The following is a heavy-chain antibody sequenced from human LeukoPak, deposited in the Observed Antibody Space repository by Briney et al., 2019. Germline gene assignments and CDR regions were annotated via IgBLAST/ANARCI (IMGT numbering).Heavy chain of an antibody. J-gene: IGHJ6*04. V-gene: IGHV3-33*01. CDR2: IWYDGSNK. CDR1: GFTFSSYG. D-gene: IGHD3-10*01. CDR3: ARDRPYYYGSGSWRYYYGMDV. Sequence: GGSLSLSCAASGFTFSSYGMHWVRQAPGKGLEWVAVIWYDGSNKYYADSVKGRFTISRDNSKNTLYLQMNSLRAEDTAVYYCARDRPYYYGSGSWRYYYGMDVWGKGTTVTVSS.